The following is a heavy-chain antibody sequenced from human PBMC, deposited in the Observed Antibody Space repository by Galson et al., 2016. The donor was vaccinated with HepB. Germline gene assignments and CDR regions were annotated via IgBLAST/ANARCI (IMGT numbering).Heavy chain of an antibody. CDR1: GITFSPYA. D-gene: IGHD6-19*01. J-gene: IGHJ4*02. Sequence: SLRLSCAASGITFSPYAMTWVRQAPGKGLEWVSFISAGGGSTKYVESVKGRFTISRDDSKKTLYLQMDSLRADDTAVYYCAKGGIAVPGMVGYFDHWGRGTLVTVSS. V-gene: IGHV3-23*01. CDR2: ISAGGGST. CDR3: AKGGIAVPGMVGYFDH.